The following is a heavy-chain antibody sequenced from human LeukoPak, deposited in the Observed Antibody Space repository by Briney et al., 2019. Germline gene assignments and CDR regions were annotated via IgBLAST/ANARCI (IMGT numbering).Heavy chain of an antibody. J-gene: IGHJ4*02. D-gene: IGHD3-3*01. CDR1: GFTFSSYS. Sequence: GGSLRLSCAASGFTFSSYSMNWVRQAPGKGLEWVSYISSSSSTIYYADSVKGRFTISRDNAKNSLYLQMNSLRAEDTAVYYCARGEYDFWSGYYWTYFDYWGLGTLVTVSS. V-gene: IGHV3-48*01. CDR3: ARGEYDFWSGYYWTYFDY. CDR2: ISSSSSTI.